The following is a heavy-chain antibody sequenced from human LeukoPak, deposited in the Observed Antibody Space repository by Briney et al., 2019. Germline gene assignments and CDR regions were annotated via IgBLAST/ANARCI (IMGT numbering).Heavy chain of an antibody. CDR3: ARQLWFGELSRFDAFDI. J-gene: IGHJ3*02. CDR2: INGSGGST. D-gene: IGHD3-10*01. Sequence: GGSLRLSCAASGFTFSTYAMSWVRQAPGKGLEWVSTINGSGGSTYYADSVKGRFTISRDNSKNTLFLQMSSLRAEDTAVYYCARQLWFGELSRFDAFDIWGQGTMVTVSS. V-gene: IGHV3-23*01. CDR1: GFTFSTYA.